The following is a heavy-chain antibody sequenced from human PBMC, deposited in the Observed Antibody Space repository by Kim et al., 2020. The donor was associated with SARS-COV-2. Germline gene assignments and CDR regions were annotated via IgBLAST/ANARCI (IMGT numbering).Heavy chain of an antibody. D-gene: IGHD2-2*01. Sequence: GGSLRPSCAASGFTFSSYALHWVRQAPDEGLEWVAVISADGRSKYYVDSVKGRFTISRDNSKNTLYLQMSSLRPEDTAVYYCAIDLAPALRGMNSWGQGT. J-gene: IGHJ4*02. CDR3: AIDLAPALRGMNS. V-gene: IGHV3-30*04. CDR2: ISADGRSK. CDR1: GFTFSSYA.